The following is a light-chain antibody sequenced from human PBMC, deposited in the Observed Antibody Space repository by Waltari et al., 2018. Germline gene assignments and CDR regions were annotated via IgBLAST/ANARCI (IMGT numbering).Light chain of an antibody. CDR2: SDD. CDR3: ATWDDSLNGPNWV. Sequence: QSILTQPPSASGTPGQRVTISCSGGRPKTGSHSVNWYQQLPGTAPKLLIHSDDQRPSGVPDRFSGSKSGASVSLAISGVQSEDEADYYCATWDDSLNGPNWVFGGGTKLTVL. J-gene: IGLJ3*02. V-gene: IGLV1-44*01. CDR1: RPKTGSHS.